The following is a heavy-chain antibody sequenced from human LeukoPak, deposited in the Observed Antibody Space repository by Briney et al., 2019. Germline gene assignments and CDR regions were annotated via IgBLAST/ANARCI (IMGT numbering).Heavy chain of an antibody. V-gene: IGHV3-9*01. Sequence: GGSLRLSCAASGFTFSSYSMNWVRQAPGKGLEWVSGISWNSGSIGYADSVKGRFTISRDNAKNSLYLQMNSLRAEDTALYYCASSPYYGSGSSIYYFDYWGQGTLVTVSS. CDR2: ISWNSGSI. CDR3: ASSPYYGSGSSIYYFDY. D-gene: IGHD3-10*01. J-gene: IGHJ4*02. CDR1: GFTFSSYS.